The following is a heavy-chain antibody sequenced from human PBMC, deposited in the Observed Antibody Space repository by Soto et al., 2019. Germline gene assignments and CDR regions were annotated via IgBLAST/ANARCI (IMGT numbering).Heavy chain of an antibody. J-gene: IGHJ6*02. Sequence: GESLKISCKGSGYSFTSYWIGWVRQMPGKGLEWMGIIYPGDSDTRYSPSFQGQVTISADKSISTAYLQWSSLKASDTATYYCARPSNGYSGYDYRRSYYYALDVWGQGTTVTVSS. CDR2: IYPGDSDT. V-gene: IGHV5-51*01. CDR1: GYSFTSYW. CDR3: ARPSNGYSGYDYRRSYYYALDV. D-gene: IGHD5-12*01.